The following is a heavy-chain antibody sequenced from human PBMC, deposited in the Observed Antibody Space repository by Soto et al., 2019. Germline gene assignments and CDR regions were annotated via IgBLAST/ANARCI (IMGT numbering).Heavy chain of an antibody. D-gene: IGHD2-2*01. Sequence: SETLSLTCAVYGGSSSGYYWSWIRQPPGKGLEWIGEINHSGSTNYNPSLKSRVTISVDTSKNQFSLKLSSVTAADTAVYYCARGKGAPAARAASYYYYGMEVWGQGTTVTVSS. J-gene: IGHJ6*02. CDR3: ARGKGAPAARAASYYYYGMEV. CDR1: GGSSSGYY. V-gene: IGHV4-34*01. CDR2: INHSGST.